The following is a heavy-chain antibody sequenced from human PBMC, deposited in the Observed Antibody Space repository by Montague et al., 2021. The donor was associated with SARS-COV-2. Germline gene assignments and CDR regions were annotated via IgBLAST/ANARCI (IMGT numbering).Heavy chain of an antibody. V-gene: IGHV3-11*03. Sequence: SLRLSCAASGFTFSDCYMTWIRQAPGKGLEWLSCISTRSTYTNYADSVKGRFTISRDDAKNSLYLQMNSLRAEDTAVYYCASFTMVRGAPGYGMDVWGQGTTVTVSS. CDR3: ASFTMVRGAPGYGMDV. J-gene: IGHJ6*02. D-gene: IGHD3-10*01. CDR1: GFTFSDCY. CDR2: ISTRSTYT.